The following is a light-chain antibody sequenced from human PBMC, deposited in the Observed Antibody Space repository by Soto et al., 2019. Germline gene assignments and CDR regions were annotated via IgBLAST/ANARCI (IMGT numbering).Light chain of an antibody. CDR1: QSVSSSY. J-gene: IGKJ1*01. Sequence: IVLTQSPGTLSLSPGERADLSCRASQSVSSSYLAWYQQKPGQAPRLLIYGASSRATGIPDRFSGSGSGTDFTLTISRLEPEDFAVYYCQQYGRSGTFGQGTKVDIK. CDR2: GAS. CDR3: QQYGRSGT. V-gene: IGKV3-20*01.